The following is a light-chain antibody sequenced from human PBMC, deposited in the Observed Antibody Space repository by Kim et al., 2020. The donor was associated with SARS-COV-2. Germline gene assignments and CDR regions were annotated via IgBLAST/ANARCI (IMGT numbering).Light chain of an antibody. Sequence: SMSPGERPTLSCKASQSVSSYLAGYQQTPGQAPRLLIYDVSNRATGIPARFSGSGSGTDFTLTISSLEPEDFAVYYCQQRSNWPPTFGQGTKLEI. J-gene: IGKJ2*01. CDR2: DVS. CDR1: QSVSSY. CDR3: QQRSNWPPT. V-gene: IGKV3-11*01.